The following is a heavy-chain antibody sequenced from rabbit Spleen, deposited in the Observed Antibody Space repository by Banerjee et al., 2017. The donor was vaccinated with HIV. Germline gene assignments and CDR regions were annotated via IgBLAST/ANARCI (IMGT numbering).Heavy chain of an antibody. CDR3: AGVSALSYFNV. Sequence: EESGGDLVKPEGSLTLTCTASGFSFSSNYWICWVRQAPEKGLEWIACIYTGSSGSTYYASWAKGRFTISKSSSTTVTLQMTSLTAADTATYFCAGVSALSYFNVWGQGTLVTVS. V-gene: IGHV1S45*01. D-gene: IGHD1-1*01. CDR2: IYTGSSGST. CDR1: GFSFSSNYW. J-gene: IGHJ4*02.